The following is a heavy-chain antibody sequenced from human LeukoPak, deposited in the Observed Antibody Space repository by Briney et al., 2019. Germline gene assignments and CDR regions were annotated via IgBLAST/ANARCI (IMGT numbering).Heavy chain of an antibody. J-gene: IGHJ3*02. CDR3: AKDNLRYSSSWDRSDAFDI. CDR2: IQYYGSNK. Sequence: GGSLRLSCAASGFTFSSYGMHWVRQAPGKGLEWVAFIQYYGSNKYYADSVKGRFTISRDNSKNTLYLQMNSLRAEDTAVYYCAKDNLRYSSSWDRSDAFDIWGQGTMVTVSS. D-gene: IGHD6-13*01. V-gene: IGHV3-30*02. CDR1: GFTFSSYG.